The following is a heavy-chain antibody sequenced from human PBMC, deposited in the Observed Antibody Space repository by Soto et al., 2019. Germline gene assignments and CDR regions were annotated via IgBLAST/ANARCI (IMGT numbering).Heavy chain of an antibody. V-gene: IGHV3-7*01. Sequence: GESLKISCAASGFTFSSYWMSWVRQAPGKGLEWVANIKQDGSEKYYVDSVKGRFTISRDNAKNSLYLQMNSLRAEDTAVYYCARDLTIFYGDYVTDYWGQGTLVTVSS. D-gene: IGHD4-17*01. CDR2: IKQDGSEK. CDR3: ARDLTIFYGDYVTDY. J-gene: IGHJ4*02. CDR1: GFTFSSYW.